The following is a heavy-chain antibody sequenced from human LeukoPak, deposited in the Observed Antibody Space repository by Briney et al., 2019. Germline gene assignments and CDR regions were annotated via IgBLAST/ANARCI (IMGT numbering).Heavy chain of an antibody. Sequence: SETLSLTCTVSGGSISSYYWNWIRQPPGKGLEWIEYIYYSGTTNYNPSLKSRVTISVDTSKNQFSLKLSSVTVADTAVYYCASGPPGIAAAGVGQFDPWGQGTLVTVSS. J-gene: IGHJ5*02. CDR1: GGSISSYY. CDR2: IYYSGTT. V-gene: IGHV4-59*01. D-gene: IGHD6-13*01. CDR3: ASGPPGIAAAGVGQFDP.